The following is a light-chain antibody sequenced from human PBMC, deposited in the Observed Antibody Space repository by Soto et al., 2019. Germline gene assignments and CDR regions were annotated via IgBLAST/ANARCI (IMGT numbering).Light chain of an antibody. V-gene: IGLV2-14*03. J-gene: IGLJ1*01. CDR1: SSYIGHYDY. Sequence: QSVLTQPASGSGAPGQSITISCTGTSSYIGHYDYVSWYQQHPGKAPKLMIYHVTYRPSGVSNRYSGSKSGNSASLTISGLQADDEADYYCCSLTTSHTYVLGSGTKVTV. CDR3: CSLTTSHTYV. CDR2: HVT.